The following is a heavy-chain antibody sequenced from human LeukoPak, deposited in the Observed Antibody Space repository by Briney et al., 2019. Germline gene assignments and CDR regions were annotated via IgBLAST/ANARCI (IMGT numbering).Heavy chain of an antibody. CDR3: AKSGERRRPYYFDY. CDR1: GFTFSSYN. D-gene: IGHD3-10*01. Sequence: GGSLRLSCAASGFTFSSYNMNWVRQAPGKAMEWVSSITSSATYIFYADSVKGRFTISRDNAKNSLYLQMNSLRVEDTAVYYCAKSGERRRPYYFDYWGQGTLVTVSS. J-gene: IGHJ4*02. V-gene: IGHV3-21*04. CDR2: ITSSATYI.